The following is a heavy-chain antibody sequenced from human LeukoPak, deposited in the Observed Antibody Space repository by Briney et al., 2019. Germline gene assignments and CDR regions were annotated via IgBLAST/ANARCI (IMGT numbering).Heavy chain of an antibody. CDR3: AKEMGFKIREVMLGFFEY. CDR1: GFTFSSYG. D-gene: IGHD3-10*01. V-gene: IGHV3-23*01. CDR2: ISGSGGST. Sequence: PGGTLRLSCAASGFTFSSYGMSWVRQAPGKGLEWVSAISGSGGSTYYADSVKGRFTISRDNSKNTLYLQMNSLRAEDTAVYYCAKEMGFKIREVMLGFFEYWGQGTLVTVSS. J-gene: IGHJ4*02.